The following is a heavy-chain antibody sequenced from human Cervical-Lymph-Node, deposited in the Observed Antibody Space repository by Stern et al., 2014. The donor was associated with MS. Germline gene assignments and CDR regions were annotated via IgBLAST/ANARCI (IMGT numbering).Heavy chain of an antibody. Sequence: QVQLVQSGAEVKKPGASVKVSCKGSGYTFTSYYIHCVRQAPGQGLEWMGMINPSGGTTDYAQKFRGRVTMTRDSSTNTVSMGLSSLRYDDTAMYYCARSIIGAAYDAFDIWGQGTMVIVSS. D-gene: IGHD1-26*01. CDR3: ARSIIGAAYDAFDI. J-gene: IGHJ3*02. CDR1: GYTFTSYY. CDR2: INPSGGTT. V-gene: IGHV1-46*01.